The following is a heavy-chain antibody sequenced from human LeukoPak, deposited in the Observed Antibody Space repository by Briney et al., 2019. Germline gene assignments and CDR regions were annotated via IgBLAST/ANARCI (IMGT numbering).Heavy chain of an antibody. CDR3: ARVQRRAVIVVVPAANDY. CDR1: GGSFSGSFSFYS. Sequence: SETLSLTCAVYGGSFSGSFSFYSWSWIRQSPGKGLEWIGEVNHSGSTNYNPSLKSRVTISVDTSKNQFSLKLSSVTAADTAVYYCARVQRRAVIVVVPAANDYWGQGTLVTVSS. J-gene: IGHJ4*02. CDR2: VNHSGST. D-gene: IGHD2-2*01. V-gene: IGHV4-34*01.